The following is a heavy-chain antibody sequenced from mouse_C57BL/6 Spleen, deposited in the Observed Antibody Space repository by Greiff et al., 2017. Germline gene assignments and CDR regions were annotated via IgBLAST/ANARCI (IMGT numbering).Heavy chain of an antibody. J-gene: IGHJ4*01. V-gene: IGHV1-47*01. CDR1: GYTFTTYP. D-gene: IGHD2-1*01. CDR2: FHPYNDDT. Sequence: VKLVESGAELVKPGASVKMSCKASGYTFTTYPIEWMKQNHGKSLEWIGNFHPYNDDTKYNEKFKGKATLTVEKSSSTVYLELSRLTSDDSAVYYCARRSYYGNYDRYYYAMDYWGQGTSVTVSS. CDR3: ARRSYYGNYDRYYYAMDY.